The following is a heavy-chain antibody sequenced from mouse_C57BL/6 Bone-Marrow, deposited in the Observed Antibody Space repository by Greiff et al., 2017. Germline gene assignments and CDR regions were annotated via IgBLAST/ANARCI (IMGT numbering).Heavy chain of an antibody. V-gene: IGHV5-6*01. CDR1: GFTFSSYG. CDR3: ARHGYYAAFDY. CDR2: ISSGGSYT. Sequence: EVKLMESGGDLVKPGGSLKLSCAASGFTFSSYGMSWVRQTPDKRLEWVATISSGGSYTYYPDSVKGRFTISRDNAKNTLYLQMSSLKSEDTAMYYCARHGYYAAFDYWGQGTTRTVSS. J-gene: IGHJ2*01. D-gene: IGHD1-1*01.